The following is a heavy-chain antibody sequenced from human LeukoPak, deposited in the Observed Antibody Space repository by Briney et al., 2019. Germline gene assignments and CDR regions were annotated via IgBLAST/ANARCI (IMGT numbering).Heavy chain of an antibody. CDR2: MNPNSGNT. CDR3: ARAPGTYYYDSSGYKVYLFDP. D-gene: IGHD3-22*01. CDR1: GYIFTSYD. Sequence: ASVKVSCKASGYIFTSYDINWVRQATGQGLEWMGWMNPNSGNTGYAQKFQGRVTMTRNTSISTAYMELSSLRSEDTAVYYCARAPGTYYYDSSGYKVYLFDPWGQGTLVTVSS. V-gene: IGHV1-8*01. J-gene: IGHJ5*02.